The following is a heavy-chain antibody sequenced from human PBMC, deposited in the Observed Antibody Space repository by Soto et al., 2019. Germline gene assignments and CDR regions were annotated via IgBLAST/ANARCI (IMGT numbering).Heavy chain of an antibody. D-gene: IGHD2-15*01. CDR3: ARVVVVAATSYYYYYYGMDV. CDR1: GYTFTSYG. J-gene: IGHJ6*02. V-gene: IGHV1-18*01. CDR2: ISAYNGNT. Sequence: ASVKVSCKASGYTFTSYGISWVRQAPGQGLEWMGWISAYNGNTNYAQKLQGRVTMTTDTSTSTAYMELRSLRSDDTAVYYCARVVVVAATSYYYYYYGMDVWGQGTTVTV.